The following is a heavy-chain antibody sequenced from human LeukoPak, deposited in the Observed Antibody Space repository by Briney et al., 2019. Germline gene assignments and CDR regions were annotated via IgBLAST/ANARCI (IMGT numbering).Heavy chain of an antibody. Sequence: GGSLRLSCAASGFTFSSYSMNWVRQAPGKGLEWVSYISSSSSTIYYADSVKGRFTISRDNAKNSLYLQMNSLRAEDTAVYYCARVGFTIFGESYYYYYYMDVWGKGTTVTVSS. CDR3: ARVGFTIFGESYYYYYYMDV. D-gene: IGHD3-3*01. CDR1: GFTFSSYS. CDR2: ISSSSSTI. J-gene: IGHJ6*03. V-gene: IGHV3-48*04.